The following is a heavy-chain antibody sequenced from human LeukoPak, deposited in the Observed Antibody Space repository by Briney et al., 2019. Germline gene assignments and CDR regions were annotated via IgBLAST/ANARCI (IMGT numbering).Heavy chain of an antibody. CDR3: AKQLGECKNGTGYFPY. J-gene: IGHJ4*02. Sequence: GGSLRLSCAASGFTFSSSAMSWVRQAPGKGLEWVSAISNNGGYTYYADSVQGRFTISRDNSKSTLCLQMNSLRAEDTAVYYCAKQLGECKNGTGYFPYWGREPLVTVSS. CDR1: GFTFSSSA. D-gene: IGHD3-16*01. V-gene: IGHV3-23*01. CDR2: ISNNGGYT.